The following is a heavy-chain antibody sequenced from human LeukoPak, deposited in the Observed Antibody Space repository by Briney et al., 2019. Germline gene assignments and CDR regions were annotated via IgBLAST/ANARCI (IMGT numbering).Heavy chain of an antibody. Sequence: GGSLRLSCAASGFTVSSNYMSWVRQAPGKGLEWVSIIYSGGSTYYADSVKGRFTISRDNAKNSLYLQMNSLRAEDTAVYYCARSIYSSGGCYWGQGTLVTVSS. CDR2: IYSGGST. D-gene: IGHD6-19*01. CDR3: ARSIYSSGGCY. V-gene: IGHV3-66*01. CDR1: GFTVSSNY. J-gene: IGHJ4*02.